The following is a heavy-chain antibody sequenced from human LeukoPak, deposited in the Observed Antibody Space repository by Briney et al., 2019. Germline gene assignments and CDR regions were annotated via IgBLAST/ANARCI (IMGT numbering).Heavy chain of an antibody. CDR1: GYTFTSYD. J-gene: IGHJ4*02. V-gene: IGHV1-8*01. Sequence: GASVKVSCKASGYTFTSYDINWVRQATGQGLEWMGWMNPNSGNTGYAQKFQGRVTMTRNTSISTAYMELSSLRSEDTAVYYCTSQLQLLTFFDYWGQGTLVTVSS. D-gene: IGHD6-13*01. CDR2: MNPNSGNT. CDR3: TSQLQLLTFFDY.